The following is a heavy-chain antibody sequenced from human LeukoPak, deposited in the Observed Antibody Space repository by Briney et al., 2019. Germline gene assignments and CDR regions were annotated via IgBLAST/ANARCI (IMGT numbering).Heavy chain of an antibody. D-gene: IGHD3-22*01. V-gene: IGHV3-11*04. J-gene: IGHJ3*02. Sequence: GGTLRLSCAASGFTFSDYYMSWIRQAPGKGLEWVSYISSSGSTIYYADSVKGRFTISRDNAKNSLYLQMNSLRAEGTAVYYCARALYDSSGLDAFDIWGQGTMVTVSS. CDR3: ARALYDSSGLDAFDI. CDR1: GFTFSDYY. CDR2: ISSSGSTI.